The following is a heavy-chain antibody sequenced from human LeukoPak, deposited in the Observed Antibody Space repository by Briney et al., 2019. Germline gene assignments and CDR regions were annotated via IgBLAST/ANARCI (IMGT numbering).Heavy chain of an antibody. J-gene: IGHJ4*02. CDR1: GYSIRSGYY. CDR2: MHHSGTT. CDR3: AREVGYTYGSQH. D-gene: IGHD5-18*01. Sequence: PSETLSLTCTVSGYSIRSGYYWGWVRQPPGKGLEWIGSMHHSGTTYYNPSLKSRVTISVDTSKNQFSLKLSSVTAADTAVYYCAREVGYTYGSQHWGRGTLVTVSS. V-gene: IGHV4-38-2*02.